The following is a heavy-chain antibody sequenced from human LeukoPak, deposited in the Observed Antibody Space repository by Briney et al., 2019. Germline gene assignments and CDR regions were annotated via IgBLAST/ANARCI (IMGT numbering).Heavy chain of an antibody. V-gene: IGHV1-18*01. J-gene: IGHJ4*02. CDR2: ISAYNGNT. CDR3: ARDGSYIGGVIVSGDY. D-gene: IGHD3-16*02. Sequence: GASVKVSCKASGYTFTSYGISWVRQAPGQGLEWMGWISAYNGNTNYAQKLQGTVTMTTDTSTSTAYMELRSLRSDDTAVYYCARDGSYIGGVIVSGDYWGQGTLVTASS. CDR1: GYTFTSYG.